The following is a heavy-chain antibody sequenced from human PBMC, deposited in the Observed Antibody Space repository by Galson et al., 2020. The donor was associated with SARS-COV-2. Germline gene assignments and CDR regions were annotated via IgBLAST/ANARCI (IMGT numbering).Heavy chain of an antibody. CDR1: GGSISSYY. V-gene: IGHV4-59*01. Sequence: SETLSLTCTVSGGSISSYYWSWIRQPPGKGLEWIGYIYYSGSTNYNPSLKSRVTISVDTSKNQFSLKLSSVTAADTAVYYCASSLTHEKRWFDPWGQGTLVTVSS. J-gene: IGHJ5*02. CDR3: ASSLTHEKRWFDP. D-gene: IGHD3-16*02. CDR2: IYYSGST.